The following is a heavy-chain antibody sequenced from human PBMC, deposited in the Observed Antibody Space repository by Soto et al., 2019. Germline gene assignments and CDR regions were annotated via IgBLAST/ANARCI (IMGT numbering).Heavy chain of an antibody. D-gene: IGHD3-3*01. CDR3: ARGGTYYDFWSGYNWFDP. Sequence: GGSVKVSCKASGYTFTSYGISWVRQAPGQGLEWMGWISAYNGNTNYAQKLQGRVTMTTDTSTSTAYMELRSLRSDDTAVYYCARGGTYYDFWSGYNWFDPWGQGTLVTVSS. CDR1: GYTFTSYG. CDR2: ISAYNGNT. V-gene: IGHV1-18*04. J-gene: IGHJ5*02.